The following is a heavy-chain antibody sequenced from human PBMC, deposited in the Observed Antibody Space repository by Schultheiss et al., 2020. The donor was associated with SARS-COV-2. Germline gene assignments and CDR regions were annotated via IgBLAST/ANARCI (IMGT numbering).Heavy chain of an antibody. V-gene: IGHV6-1*01. J-gene: IGHJ6*02. D-gene: IGHD6-19*01. CDR3: ARYTSMVAGTLDYYYGMDV. CDR2: TYYRSKWYN. CDR1: GDSVSSNSAA. Sequence: SQTLSLTCAISGDSVSSNSAAWNWIRQSPSRGLEWLGRTYYRSKWYNDYAVSVKSRITINPDTSKNQFSLQLNSVTPEDTAVYYCARYTSMVAGTLDYYYGMDVWGQGTGVTVSS.